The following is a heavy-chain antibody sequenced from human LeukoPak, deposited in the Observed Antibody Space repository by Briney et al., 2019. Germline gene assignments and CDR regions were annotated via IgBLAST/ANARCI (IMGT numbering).Heavy chain of an antibody. D-gene: IGHD3-22*01. J-gene: IGHJ4*02. V-gene: IGHV3-30*02. CDR2: LRYDGSNK. CDR3: ANTPYYYDSSGYFPNDY. CDR1: GFTFSSYG. Sequence: PGGSLRLSCAASGFTFSSYGMHWVRQAPGKGLEWVAFLRYDGSNKYYADSVKGRFTISRDNSKNTLYLQMNSLRAEDTAVYYCANTPYYYDSSGYFPNDYWGQGTLVTVSS.